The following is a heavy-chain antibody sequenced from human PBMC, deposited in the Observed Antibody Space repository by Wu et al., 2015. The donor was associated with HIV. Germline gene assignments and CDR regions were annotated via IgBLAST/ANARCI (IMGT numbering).Heavy chain of an antibody. CDR1: PYTFTSFG. CDR2: INVYNGNT. CDR3: ARDRDGTSDNWFDP. V-gene: IGHV1-18*01. J-gene: IGHJ5*02. Sequence: QLVQSGAEVKKPGASVKVSCKASPYTFTSFGIGWVRQAPGQGLEWMGWINVYNGNTNYGQKFQGRITLTTETLMSTAYMELRSLRSDDTAVYYCARDRDGTSDNWFDPWGQGTLVTVSS. D-gene: IGHD1-1*01.